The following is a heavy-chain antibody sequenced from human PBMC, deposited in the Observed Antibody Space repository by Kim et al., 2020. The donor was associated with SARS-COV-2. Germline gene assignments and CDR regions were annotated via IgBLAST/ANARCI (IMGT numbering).Heavy chain of an antibody. Sequence: GGSLRLSCVASGFTFSGSAMHWVRQASGKGLEWVGRIRSKANSYATAYAASVKGRFTISRDDSKNTAYLQMNSLKTEDTAVYYCTSTYCSSTSCSAPDFQHWGQGTLVTVSS. D-gene: IGHD2-2*01. V-gene: IGHV3-73*01. CDR1: GFTFSGSA. J-gene: IGHJ1*01. CDR2: IRSKANSYAT. CDR3: TSTYCSSTSCSAPDFQH.